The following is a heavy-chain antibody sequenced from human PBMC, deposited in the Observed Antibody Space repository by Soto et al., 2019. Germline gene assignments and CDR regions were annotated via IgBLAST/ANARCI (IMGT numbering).Heavy chain of an antibody. Sequence: QVQLVESGGGLVKPGGSLRLSCAASGFTFSDYYMSWIRQAPGKGLEWVSYISSRSSYRNYADSVKGRFTISRDDAQNSLYLQMNSLRAEDTAVYYCAKLPPFDGYFDLWGRGTRVTVSS. CDR2: ISSRSSYR. V-gene: IGHV3-11*06. J-gene: IGHJ2*01. CDR1: GFTFSDYY. D-gene: IGHD3-9*01. CDR3: AKLPPFDGYFDL.